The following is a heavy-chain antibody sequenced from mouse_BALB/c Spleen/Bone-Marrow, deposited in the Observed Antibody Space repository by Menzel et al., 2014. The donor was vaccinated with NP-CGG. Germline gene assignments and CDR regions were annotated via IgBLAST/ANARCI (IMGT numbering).Heavy chain of an antibody. V-gene: IGHV5-6-2*01. Sequence: SCAASGYNVTAETMTWVRQAPGKGLEWVSTINTTSGSTYYADSVKGRFTISRDNSKNTLYLQMNSLRAEDTAVYYCAANVDNDAKLNYWGQGTLVTVS. CDR1: GYNVTAET. J-gene: IGHJ4*01. D-gene: IGHD1-2*01. CDR2: INTTSGST. CDR3: AANVDNDAKLNY.